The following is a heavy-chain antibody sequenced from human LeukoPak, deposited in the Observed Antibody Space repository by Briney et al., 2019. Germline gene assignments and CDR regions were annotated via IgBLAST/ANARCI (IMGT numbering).Heavy chain of an antibody. J-gene: IGHJ3*02. Sequence: GGSLRLSCAASGFTFDDYGMSWVRQAPGKGLEWVSGINWDGGSTGYADSVKGRFTVSRDNAKNSLYLQMNSLRAEDTALYYCARAYCGGDCYSRALGIWGQGTMVTVSS. CDR3: ARAYCGGDCYSRALGI. CDR1: GFTFDDYG. CDR2: INWDGGST. V-gene: IGHV3-20*04. D-gene: IGHD2-21*02.